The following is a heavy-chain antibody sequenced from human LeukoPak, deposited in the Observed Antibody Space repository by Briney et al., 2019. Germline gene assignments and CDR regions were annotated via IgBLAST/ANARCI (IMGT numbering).Heavy chain of an antibody. CDR3: AGAPVGESTVTNLDYYYMDV. CDR1: GFTFSSYA. D-gene: IGHD4-17*01. Sequence: PGGSLRLSCAASGFTFSSYAMHWVRQAPGKGLEWVAVISYDGSNKYYADSVKGRFTISRDNSKNTLYLQMNSLRAEDTAVYYCAGAPVGESTVTNLDYYYMDVWGKGTTVTVSS. J-gene: IGHJ6*03. V-gene: IGHV3-30*04. CDR2: ISYDGSNK.